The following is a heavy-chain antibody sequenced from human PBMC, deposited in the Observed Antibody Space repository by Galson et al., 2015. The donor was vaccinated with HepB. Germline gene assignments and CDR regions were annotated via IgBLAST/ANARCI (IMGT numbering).Heavy chain of an antibody. Sequence: SLRLSCAGSGFIFGDYTMSWFRQAPGKGLEWVGFIRDKAYSAATEYAASVKGRFTISRDDSKSIAYLQMNNLKIEDTAVYYCTRAPYDSSGYISFDYWGQGTLVTVSS. D-gene: IGHD3-22*01. CDR2: IRDKAYSAAT. CDR1: GFIFGDYT. CDR3: TRAPYDSSGYISFDY. V-gene: IGHV3-49*03. J-gene: IGHJ4*02.